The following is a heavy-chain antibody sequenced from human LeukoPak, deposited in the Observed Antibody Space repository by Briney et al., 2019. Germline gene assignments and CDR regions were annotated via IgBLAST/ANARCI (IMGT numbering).Heavy chain of an antibody. D-gene: IGHD5-24*01. J-gene: IGHJ4*02. CDR3: ARVGDGYNRAYYFDY. Sequence: PSETLSLTCTVSGGSISSSSYYWGWIRQPPGKGLEWIGSIYYSGSTYYNPSLKSRVTISVDTSKNQFSLKLSSVTAADTAVYYCARVGDGYNRAYYFDYWGQGTLVTVSS. CDR2: IYYSGST. CDR1: GGSISSSSYY. V-gene: IGHV4-39*07.